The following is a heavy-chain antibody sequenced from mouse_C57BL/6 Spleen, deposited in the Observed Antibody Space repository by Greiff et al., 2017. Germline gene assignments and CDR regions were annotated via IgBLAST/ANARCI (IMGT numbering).Heavy chain of an antibody. CDR2: ISSGGDYI. V-gene: IGHV5-9-1*02. D-gene: IGHD2-13*01. Sequence: EVNVVESGEGLVKPGGSLKLSCAASGFTFSSYAMSWVRQTPEKRLEWVAYISSGGDYIYYADTVEGRFTISRDNARNTLYLQMSSLKSEDTAMYYCTRDGDYGAWFAYWGQGTLVTVSA. J-gene: IGHJ3*01. CDR3: TRDGDYGAWFAY. CDR1: GFTFSSYA.